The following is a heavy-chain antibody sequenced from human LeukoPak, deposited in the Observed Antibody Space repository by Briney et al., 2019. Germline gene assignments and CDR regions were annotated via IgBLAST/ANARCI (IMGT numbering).Heavy chain of an antibody. Sequence: ASVKVSCEASGYTFTGYYMHWVRQAPGQGLEWMGWINPNSGGTNYAQKFQGRVTMTRETSIRTAYMGLSRLRSDDTAVYYCARDLLVVATTRSYYYYGMDVWGQGTTVTVSS. V-gene: IGHV1-2*02. CDR2: INPNSGGT. D-gene: IGHD5-12*01. J-gene: IGHJ6*02. CDR3: ARDLLVVATTRSYYYYGMDV. CDR1: GYTFTGYY.